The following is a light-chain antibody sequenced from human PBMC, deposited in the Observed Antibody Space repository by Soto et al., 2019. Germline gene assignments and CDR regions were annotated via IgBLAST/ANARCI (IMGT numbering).Light chain of an antibody. CDR1: SSNIGSNT. CDR3: QSSDSRLSGSDV. J-gene: IGLJ1*01. V-gene: IGLV1-44*01. Sequence: QSVLTQPPSASGTPGQRVTISASGSSSNIGSNTVSWYQQVPGTAPKLLIYDNDEGPSGVPGRFSGSKSGTSASLAITGLQADDGADYYCQSSDSRLSGSDVFGTGTKVTVL. CDR2: DND.